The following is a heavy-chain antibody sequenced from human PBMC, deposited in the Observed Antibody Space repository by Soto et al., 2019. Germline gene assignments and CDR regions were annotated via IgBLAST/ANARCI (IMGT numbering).Heavy chain of an antibody. J-gene: IGHJ6*02. CDR3: AKWGWEMATITGMDV. V-gene: IGHV3-66*01. Sequence: GGFLRLSCAASGFTVSSKYMSWVRQAPGKGLEWVSLIQSGGTTYYADSVKGRFTISRDSSENTLHLQMDSLRAEDTAVYYCAKWGWEMATITGMDVWGQGTTVTVSS. D-gene: IGHD5-12*01. CDR1: GFTVSSKY. CDR2: IQSGGTT.